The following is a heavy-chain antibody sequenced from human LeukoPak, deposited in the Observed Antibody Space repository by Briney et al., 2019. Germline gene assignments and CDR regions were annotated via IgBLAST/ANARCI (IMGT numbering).Heavy chain of an antibody. J-gene: IGHJ4*02. CDR1: RFTFSSYA. CDR2: ISGSGGNT. D-gene: IGHD5-12*01. V-gene: IGHV3-23*01. CDR3: AKDRTTHSGIHYFDY. Sequence: AGGSLRLSCAASRFTFSSYALSWVRQAPGKGLEWVSGISGSGGNTYYGDSVKGRFTISRDNSKNTLYLQMNSLRAEDTAVYYCAKDRTTHSGIHYFDYWGQGALVTVSS.